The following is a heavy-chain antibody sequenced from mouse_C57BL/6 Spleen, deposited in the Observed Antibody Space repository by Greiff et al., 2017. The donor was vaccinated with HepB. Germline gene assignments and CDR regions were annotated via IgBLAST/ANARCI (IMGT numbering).Heavy chain of an antibody. CDR2: IYPGDGDT. CDR3: AREGWLLLFAY. Sequence: VHLVESGPELVKPGASVKISCKASGYAFSSSWMNWVKQRPGKGLEWIGRIYPGDGDTNYNGKFKGKATLTADKSSSTAYMQLSSLTSEDSAVYFCAREGWLLLFAYWGQGTLVTVSA. CDR1: GYAFSSSW. J-gene: IGHJ3*01. D-gene: IGHD2-3*01. V-gene: IGHV1-82*01.